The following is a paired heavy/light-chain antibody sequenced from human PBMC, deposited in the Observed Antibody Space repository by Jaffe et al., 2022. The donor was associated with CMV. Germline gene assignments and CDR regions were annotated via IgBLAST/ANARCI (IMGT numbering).Heavy chain of an antibody. CDR2: IKSRANGGTI. CDR1: GFTFSHAW. D-gene: IGHD4-4*01. V-gene: IGHV3-15*01. CDR3: ISDLPGGYSSFFDD. J-gene: IGHJ4*02. Sequence: EVQLVESGGGLVKPGGSLRLSCAASGFTFSHAWMNWVRQAPGKGLEWVGLIKSRANGGTILYAPPVKGRFTISRDDSRNKLYLQMNSLKIDDTAVYYCISDLPGGYSSFFDDWGQGTLVTVSS.
Light chain of an antibody. Sequence: SSELTQPPSVSVFPGQTARITCSGDALSYQKGCWYQQQPGQVPVLVICRDTERPSGIPERFSGSRSGTTVTLTISGVQAEDEADYYCQSEDSTGTYVFGPGTKVTVL. CDR2: RDT. CDR1: ALSYQK. V-gene: IGLV3-25*03. J-gene: IGLJ1*01. CDR3: QSEDSTGTYV.